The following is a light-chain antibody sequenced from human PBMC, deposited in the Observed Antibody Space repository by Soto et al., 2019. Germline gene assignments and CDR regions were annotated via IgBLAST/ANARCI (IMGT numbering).Light chain of an antibody. Sequence: DIQMTQSPSTLSASVGDRVTITCRASQSVSTWLAWYQQKPGKAPKVLIYKASSLESGVPSRFSGSGSGTEFTLTIRSLQPHDCAIYHCQQYNSYPWTCVQGTQVEI. CDR3: QQYNSYPWT. J-gene: IGKJ1*01. V-gene: IGKV1-5*03. CDR1: QSVSTW. CDR2: KAS.